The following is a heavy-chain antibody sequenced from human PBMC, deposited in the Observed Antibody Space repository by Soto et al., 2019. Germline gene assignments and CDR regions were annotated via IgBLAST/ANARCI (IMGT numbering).Heavy chain of an antibody. J-gene: IGHJ4*02. D-gene: IGHD2-2*01. Sequence: GGSLRLSCTASGFTFSSHNMNWVRQAPGKGLEWISYISSTSSGIYYADSVKGRFTVSRDNAKNSVFLQMSSLRTEDTAIYYCKRDRCSSTSCYLDDWGQGTQVTVSS. CDR1: GFTFSSHN. V-gene: IGHV3-48*01. CDR2: ISSTSSGI. CDR3: KRDRCSSTSCYLDD.